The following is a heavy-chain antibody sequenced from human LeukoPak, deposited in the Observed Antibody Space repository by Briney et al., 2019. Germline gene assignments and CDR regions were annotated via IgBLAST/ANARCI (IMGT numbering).Heavy chain of an antibody. V-gene: IGHV4-34*01. J-gene: IGHJ4*02. CDR3: ARGLRGDSTS. Sequence: SETLSITCAVYGGSFSSYYLSWIRQPPGKGLEWIGEINHSGGTNYNPSLKSRVTISVDTSKNQFSLKLSSVTAADTAVYYCARGLRGDSTSWGQGTLVTVSS. CDR2: INHSGGT. D-gene: IGHD6-13*01. CDR1: GGSFSSYY.